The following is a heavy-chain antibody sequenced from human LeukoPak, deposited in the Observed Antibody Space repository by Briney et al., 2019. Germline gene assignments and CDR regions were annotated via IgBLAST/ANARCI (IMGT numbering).Heavy chain of an antibody. D-gene: IGHD1-14*01. CDR2: INWNGGST. J-gene: IGHJ6*03. CDR3: ARSVLGNHPYYMDV. CDR1: GFTFDDYG. V-gene: IGHV3-20*04. Sequence: GGSLRLSCAASGFTFDDYGMGWVRQAPGKGLEWVSGINWNGGSTDYADSVKGRFTISRDNAKDSLYLQMNGLRAEDTALYYCARSVLGNHPYYMDVWGKGTTVTVSS.